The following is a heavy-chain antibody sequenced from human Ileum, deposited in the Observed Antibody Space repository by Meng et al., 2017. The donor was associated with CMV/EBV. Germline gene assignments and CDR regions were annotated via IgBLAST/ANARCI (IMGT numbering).Heavy chain of an antibody. CDR1: GGSFSGYH. D-gene: IGHD5-24*01. V-gene: IGHV4-34*01. Sequence: QGKLQQLGSGLFRPSETPALPCAVYGGSFSGYHWSWIRQPPGKGLEWIGEINHSGSTNYNPSLKSRVTISVDTSKNQFSLKLSSVTAADTAVYYCARGRRDGYNNPPLDYWGQGTLVTVSS. CDR3: ARGRRDGYNNPPLDY. CDR2: INHSGST. J-gene: IGHJ4*02.